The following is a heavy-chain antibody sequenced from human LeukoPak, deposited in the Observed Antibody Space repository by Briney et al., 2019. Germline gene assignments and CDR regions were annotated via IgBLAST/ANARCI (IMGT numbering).Heavy chain of an antibody. V-gene: IGHV4-59*01. J-gene: IGHJ4*02. CDR3: VRTNNPDFYDD. CDR1: SGSISGYY. Sequence: RASETLSLTCTVSSGSISGYYLSWFRQPPGTGLEWIGYIYYSGSTNYNPPLKSRVTMSIDTSTNQFFLKLSSVTAADTAVYYCVRTNNPDFYDDWGQGTLVTVSS. CDR2: IYYSGST.